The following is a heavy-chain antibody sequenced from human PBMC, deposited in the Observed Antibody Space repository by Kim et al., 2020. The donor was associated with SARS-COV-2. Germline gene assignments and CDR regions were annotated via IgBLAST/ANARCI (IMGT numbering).Heavy chain of an antibody. CDR2: ISSRSTYT. CDR3: ARGGREASLETSYYYGMDV. CDR1: GFTFSDYY. D-gene: IGHD1-1*01. J-gene: IGHJ6*02. V-gene: IGHV3-11*06. Sequence: GGSLRLSCAASGFTFSDYYMSWIRQAPGKGLEWVSSISSRSTYTSYADSVKVRFTISRDNAKNSLYLQMNSLRAGDTAVYYCARGGREASLETSYYYGMDVWGQGTTVTVSS.